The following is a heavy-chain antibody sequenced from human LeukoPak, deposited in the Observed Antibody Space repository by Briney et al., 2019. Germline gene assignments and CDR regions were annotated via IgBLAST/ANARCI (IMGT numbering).Heavy chain of an antibody. V-gene: IGHV1-69*04. J-gene: IGHJ6*02. CDR3: ARGCSGGSCWDYYYYYGMDV. D-gene: IGHD2-15*01. CDR1: GGTFSSYA. Sequence: SVKVSCMSSGGTFSSYAISWVRQAPGQGLEWMGRIIPILGIANYAQKFQGRVTITADKSTSTAYMELSSLRSEDTAVYYCARGCSGGSCWDYYYYYGMDVWGQGTTVTVSS. CDR2: IIPILGIA.